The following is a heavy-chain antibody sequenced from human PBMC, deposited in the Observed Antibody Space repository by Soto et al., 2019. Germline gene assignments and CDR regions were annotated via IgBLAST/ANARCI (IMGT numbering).Heavy chain of an antibody. J-gene: IGHJ4*02. CDR3: ARYCVCSGSYYTDY. CDR2: ISGFNGKT. CDR1: SYAFASSA. Sequence: ASVKLFWKASSYAFASSAMSWARQAPGQGPEWIVWISGFNGKTNYAQKFEGRVTMTTDTSTTTAYLEVRSLNSDDTAVYFCARYCVCSGSYYTDYGRQGTPVTVSS. D-gene: IGHD3-10*02. V-gene: IGHV1-18*01.